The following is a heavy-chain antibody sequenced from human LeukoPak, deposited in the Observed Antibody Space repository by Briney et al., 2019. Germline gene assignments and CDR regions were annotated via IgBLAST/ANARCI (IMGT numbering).Heavy chain of an antibody. J-gene: IGHJ5*02. CDR3: ARDSSGIAAAGTSLVT. D-gene: IGHD6-13*01. CDR1: AYTFTGYY. CDR2: INPNSGGT. Sequence: ASVKVSCKASAYTFTGYYMHWVRQAPGQGLEWMGWINPNSGGTKYAQKFQGRVTMTRDTSISTAYMELSRLRSDDTAVYYCARDSSGIAAAGTSLVTWGQGTLVTVSS. V-gene: IGHV1-2*02.